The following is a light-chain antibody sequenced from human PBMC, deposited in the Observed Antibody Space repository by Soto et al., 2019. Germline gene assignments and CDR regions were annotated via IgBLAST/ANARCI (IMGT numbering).Light chain of an antibody. Sequence: DIQMTQSPSSLSASVGDRVTITCRASRSISIYLNWYQQRPGKAPKLLIYAASSLQSGVPSRFSGSGSGIEFTLTISSLRPEDFATYWCQQSYNTPVTFGQGTRLEI. J-gene: IGKJ5*01. CDR1: RSISIY. V-gene: IGKV1-39*01. CDR3: QQSYNTPVT. CDR2: AAS.